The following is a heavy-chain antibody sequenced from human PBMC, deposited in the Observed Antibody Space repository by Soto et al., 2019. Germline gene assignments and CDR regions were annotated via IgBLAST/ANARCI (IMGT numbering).Heavy chain of an antibody. J-gene: IGHJ6*02. CDR3: ARVVPATITTFYGMDV. D-gene: IGHD4-4*01. CDR2: IDYSGST. Sequence: PSETLSLTCTVSGGSVSSDNYYWSWIRQPPGKGLEWIGHIDYSGSTNYNPSLKSRVTISVDTPKNQSSLKLSSVPAADTAIYFCARVVPATITTFYGMDVWGQGTTVTVSS. V-gene: IGHV4-61*01. CDR1: GGSVSSDNYY.